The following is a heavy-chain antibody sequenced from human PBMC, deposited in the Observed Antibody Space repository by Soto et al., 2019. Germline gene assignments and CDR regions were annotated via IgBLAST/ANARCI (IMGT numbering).Heavy chain of an antibody. CDR3: ARGRYSSDWYFDL. D-gene: IGHD1-1*01. Sequence: SETLSLTCTVSGGSISSYYWSWIRQSPGKGLEWIGYIHYSGSTKYNPSLKSRVTISVDTSKNQFSLKLSSVTAADTAVYYCARGRYSSDWYFDLWGRGTLVTVSS. CDR1: GGSISSYY. V-gene: IGHV4-59*01. CDR2: IHYSGST. J-gene: IGHJ2*01.